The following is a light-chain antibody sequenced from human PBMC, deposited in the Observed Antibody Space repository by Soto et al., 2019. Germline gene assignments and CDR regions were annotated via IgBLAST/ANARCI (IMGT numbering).Light chain of an antibody. V-gene: IGKV3-15*01. CDR3: QQYNHWPLT. CDR1: QSIRSTY. CDR2: AAS. J-gene: IGKJ4*01. Sequence: IVMTQAPATLSVSPGERATLSCRASQSIRSTYLAWYQQKPGQPPRLLIYAASTRANGIPARFSGSGSGTEFTLTISSLQSEDFAVYYCQQYNHWPLTFGGGTNVDIK.